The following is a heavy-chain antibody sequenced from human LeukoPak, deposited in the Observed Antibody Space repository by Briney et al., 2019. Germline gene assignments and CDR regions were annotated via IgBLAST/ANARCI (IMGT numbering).Heavy chain of an antibody. D-gene: IGHD3-10*01. J-gene: IGHJ4*02. V-gene: IGHV3-23*01. CDR3: AKDRGIISDY. CDR1: GFTFSSYG. CDR2: ISGSGERT. Sequence: GGSLRLSCAASGFTFSSYGMSWVRQAPGKGLEWVSAISGSGERTYYADSVKGRFTISGDNSKNTLYLQMNSLRAEDTAVYYCAKDRGIISDYWGQGILVTVSS.